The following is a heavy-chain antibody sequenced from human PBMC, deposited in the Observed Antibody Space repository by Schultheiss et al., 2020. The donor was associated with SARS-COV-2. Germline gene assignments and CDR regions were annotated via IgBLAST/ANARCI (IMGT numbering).Heavy chain of an antibody. CDR2: IWYDGSNK. D-gene: IGHD4-17*01. V-gene: IGHV3-33*01. CDR3: AIMTRTANDYGDYDTYYFDY. CDR1: GFTFSSYG. Sequence: GESLKISCAASGFTFSSYGMHWVRQAPGKGLEWVAVIWYDGSNKYYADSVKGRFTISRDNSKNTLYLQMNSLRAEDTAVYYCAIMTRTANDYGDYDTYYFDYWGQGTLVTVSS. J-gene: IGHJ4*02.